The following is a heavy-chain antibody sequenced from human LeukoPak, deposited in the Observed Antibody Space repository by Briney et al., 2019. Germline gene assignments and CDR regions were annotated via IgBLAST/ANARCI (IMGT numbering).Heavy chain of an antibody. V-gene: IGHV3-9*01. CDR3: AKGFLEWLYYFDY. Sequence: GRSPRLSCAASGFTFDDYAMHWVRQAPGKGLEWVSGISWNSGSIGYADSVKGRFTISRDNAKNSLYLQMNSLRAEDTALYYCAKGFLEWLYYFDYWGQGTLVTVSS. D-gene: IGHD3-3*01. CDR2: ISWNSGSI. J-gene: IGHJ4*02. CDR1: GFTFDDYA.